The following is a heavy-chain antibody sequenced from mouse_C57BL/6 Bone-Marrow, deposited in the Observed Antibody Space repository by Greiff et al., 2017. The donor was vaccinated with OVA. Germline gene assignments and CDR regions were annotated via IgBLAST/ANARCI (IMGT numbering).Heavy chain of an antibody. Sequence: DVKLVESGGGLVQPGGSLKLSCAASGFTFSDYYMYWVRQTPEKRLEWVAYISNGGGSTYYPDTVKGRFTISRDNAKNTLYLQMSRLKSEDTAMYYCARHGGDLLWLRYWYFDVWGTGTTVTVSS. V-gene: IGHV5-12*01. CDR3: ARHGGDLLWLRYWYFDV. J-gene: IGHJ1*03. CDR1: GFTFSDYY. CDR2: ISNGGGST. D-gene: IGHD2-9*01.